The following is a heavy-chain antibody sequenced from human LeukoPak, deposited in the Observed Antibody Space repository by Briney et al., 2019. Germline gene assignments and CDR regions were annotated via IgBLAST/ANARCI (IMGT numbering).Heavy chain of an antibody. Sequence: SVKVSCKASGFTFTSSAVQWVRQARGQRLEWIGWIVVGSGNANYAQKFQERVTITRDMSTSTVYMELSSLRSEDTAVYYCAAEGRPTVVTFRKGAVDLWGQGSMVTVAS. V-gene: IGHV1-58*01. CDR2: IVVGSGNA. D-gene: IGHD4-23*01. CDR3: AAEGRPTVVTFRKGAVDL. J-gene: IGHJ3*01. CDR1: GFTFTSSA.